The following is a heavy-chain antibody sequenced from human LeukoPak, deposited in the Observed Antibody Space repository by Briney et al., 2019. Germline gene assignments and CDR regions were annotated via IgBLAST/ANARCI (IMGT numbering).Heavy chain of an antibody. J-gene: IGHJ6*02. V-gene: IGHV1-69*13. D-gene: IGHD6-13*01. CDR3: ARDDYSSSWYLDYYYGVDV. CDR2: IIPIFGTA. Sequence: GASVKVSCKASGGTFSSYAISWVRQAPGQGLEWMGGIIPIFGTANYAQKFQGRVTITADESTSTAYMELSSLRSEDTAVYYCARDDYSSSWYLDYYYGVDVWGQGATVTVSS. CDR1: GGTFSSYA.